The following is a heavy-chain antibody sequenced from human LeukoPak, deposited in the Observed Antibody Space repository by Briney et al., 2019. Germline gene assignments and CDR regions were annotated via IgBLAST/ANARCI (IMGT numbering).Heavy chain of an antibody. Sequence: SETLSLTCTVSGGSIGIYYWSWIRQPPGKGLEWIAYIYDSENTNYNPSLKSRVTISVDTSKNQFSLKLSSVTAADTAVYYCARGVWFGDVIWYDPWGQGTLVSVSS. CDR2: IYDSENT. CDR3: ARGVWFGDVIWYDP. J-gene: IGHJ5*02. CDR1: GGSIGIYY. V-gene: IGHV4-59*01. D-gene: IGHD3-10*01.